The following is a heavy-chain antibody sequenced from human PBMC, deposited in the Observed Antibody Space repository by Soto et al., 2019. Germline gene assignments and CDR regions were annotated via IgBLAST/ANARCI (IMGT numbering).Heavy chain of an antibody. D-gene: IGHD3-10*01. Sequence: QVQLVESGGGLVKPGGSLRLSCAASGFTFSDYYMRWIRQAPGKGLEWITYISHTSSYTNYADSVKGRFAISRDNTKNPLNLLWSSLRADVTAIYYFLRDAPVIRGAASFDVWGQGTMVIVSS. CDR1: GFTFSDYY. J-gene: IGHJ3*01. CDR2: ISHTSSYT. CDR3: LRDAPVIRGAASFDV. V-gene: IGHV3-11*05.